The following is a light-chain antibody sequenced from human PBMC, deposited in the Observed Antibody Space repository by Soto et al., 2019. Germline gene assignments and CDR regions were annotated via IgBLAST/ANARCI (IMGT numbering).Light chain of an antibody. CDR3: HRHETYPLG. V-gene: IGKV1-5*03. CDR2: RAS. J-gene: IGKJ4*01. Sequence: DTQMTQSPSTLSASVGDSVSITCRASRNIGTWLAWYQQKPGKAPNLLISRASTLASGVPSRFSGSGSGTEFTLTISSLQPDDFATYYCHRHETYPLGFGGGTKVDI. CDR1: RNIGTW.